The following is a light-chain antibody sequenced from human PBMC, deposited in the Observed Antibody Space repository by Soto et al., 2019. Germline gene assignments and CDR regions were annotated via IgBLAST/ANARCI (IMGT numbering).Light chain of an antibody. CDR2: GAS. V-gene: IGKV3-15*01. CDR1: QSVSSK. Sequence: EIWMTQSPATLSGSPGERATLSCGASQSVSSKLAWYQQKPGQAPRLLIYGASTRATGIPARFSGSGSATEFTLTISSLKSEDFAVYYCQQYNNWHTWTFGHGTQVDIK. J-gene: IGKJ1*01. CDR3: QQYNNWHTWT.